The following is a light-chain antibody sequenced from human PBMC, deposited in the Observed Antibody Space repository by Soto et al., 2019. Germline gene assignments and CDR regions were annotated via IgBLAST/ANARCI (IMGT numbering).Light chain of an antibody. V-gene: IGKV1-12*01. CDR1: QGISSW. J-gene: IGKJ4*01. CDR3: QQANSFPFT. Sequence: DIQMTQSPSSVSASVGDRVTITCRASQGISSWLTWYQQKPGKAPKLLIYGVSTLHSRVPSRFSGSGSGTDITHAISSLQPEDFATYYCQQANSFPFTFGGGTKGESK. CDR2: GVS.